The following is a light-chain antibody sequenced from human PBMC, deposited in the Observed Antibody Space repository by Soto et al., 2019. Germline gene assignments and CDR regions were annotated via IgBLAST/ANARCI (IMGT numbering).Light chain of an antibody. V-gene: IGLV2-14*03. Sequence: QSVVPQPAPLSGSPGQPITNPLAGTTNDVGNYNYVSWYQQHPGKAPKLMIYDVSNRPSGVSNRFSGSKSGNTASLTISGLQAEDEADYYCSSYTSNTLYVFGGGTKVTVL. CDR3: SSYTSNTLYV. CDR2: DVS. J-gene: IGLJ1*01. CDR1: TNDVGNYNY.